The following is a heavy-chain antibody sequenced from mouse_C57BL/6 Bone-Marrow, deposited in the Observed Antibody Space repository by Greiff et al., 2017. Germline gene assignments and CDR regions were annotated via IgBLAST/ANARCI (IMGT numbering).Heavy chain of an antibody. CDR3: ARQNTYYYGITREGNAMDY. CDR2: IWSDGST. V-gene: IGHV2-6-1*01. D-gene: IGHD1-1*01. J-gene: IGHJ4*01. Sequence: QVQLKESGPGLVAPSQSLSITCTVSGFSLTSYGVHWVRQPPGKGLEWLVVIWSDGSTTYNSALKSRLSISKDNSKSQVFLKMNSLQTDDTAMYYCARQNTYYYGITREGNAMDYWGQGTSVTVSS. CDR1: GFSLTSYG.